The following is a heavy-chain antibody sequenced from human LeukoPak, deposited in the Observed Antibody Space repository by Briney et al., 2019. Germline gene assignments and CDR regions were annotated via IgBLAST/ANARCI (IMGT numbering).Heavy chain of an antibody. J-gene: IGHJ4*02. D-gene: IGHD4-17*01. CDR1: GGSFSGYY. Sequence: PSETLPLTCAVYGGSFSGYYWSWIRQPPGKGLEWIGEINHSGSTNYNPSLKSRVTISVDTSKNQFSLKLSSVTAADTAVYYCARGGPTVTTRPFGYWAREPWSPSPQ. CDR2: INHSGST. CDR3: ARGGPTVTTRPFGY. V-gene: IGHV4-34*01.